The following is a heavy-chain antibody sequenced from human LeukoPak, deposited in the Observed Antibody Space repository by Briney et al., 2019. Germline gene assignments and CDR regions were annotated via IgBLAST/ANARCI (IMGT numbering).Heavy chain of an antibody. CDR2: INHSGST. CDR3: ARGEKYYDILTGYYPSNPPFDY. V-gene: IGHV4-34*01. J-gene: IGHJ4*02. Sequence: SETLSLTCAVYGGSFSGYYWSWIRQPPGKGLEWIGEINHSGSTNYNPSLKSRVTISVDTSKNQFSLKLSSVTAADTAVYYCARGEKYYDILTGYYPSNPPFDYWGQGTLVTVSS. CDR1: GGSFSGYY. D-gene: IGHD3-9*01.